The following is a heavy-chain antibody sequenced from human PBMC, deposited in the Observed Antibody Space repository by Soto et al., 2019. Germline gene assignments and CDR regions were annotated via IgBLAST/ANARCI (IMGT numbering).Heavy chain of an antibody. V-gene: IGHV5-51*01. Sequence: GESLKISCKGSGYSFTSYWIGWVRQMPGKGLEWMGIIYPGDSDTRYSPSFQGQVTISADKSISTAYLQWSSLKASDTAMYYCARARVVVVAATPTPKYFDYWGQGTLVTVSS. CDR3: ARARVVVVAATPTPKYFDY. CDR2: IYPGDSDT. D-gene: IGHD2-15*01. J-gene: IGHJ4*02. CDR1: GYSFTSYW.